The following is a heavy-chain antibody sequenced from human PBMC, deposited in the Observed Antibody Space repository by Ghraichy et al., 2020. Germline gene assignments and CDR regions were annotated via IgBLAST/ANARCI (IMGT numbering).Heavy chain of an antibody. CDR2: ISGSGGSI. Sequence: GGSLRLSCAVSGLTFSNFAMAWVRQAPGKGLEWVSTISGSGGSIWYADSGKGRFIISRDNSRSTFYLQMNSLRAEDTAVYYCAKGKGSGSYVNWSFNIWGRGNRVTVSP. J-gene: IGHJ2*01. CDR1: GLTFSNFA. V-gene: IGHV3-23*01. CDR3: AKGKGSGSYVNWSFNI. D-gene: IGHD1-26*01.